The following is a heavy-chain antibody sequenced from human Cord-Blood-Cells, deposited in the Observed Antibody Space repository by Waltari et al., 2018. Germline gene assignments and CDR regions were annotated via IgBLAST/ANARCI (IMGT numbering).Heavy chain of an antibody. CDR3: ASVRGYDFWSGYFNWFDP. Sequence: QVQLQQWGAGLLKPSETLSLTCAVYGGSFSGYYWSWIRQPPGKGLEWIGEINHSGSTNYNPSLKSLVTISVDTSKNQFSLKLSSVTAADTAVYYCASVRGYDFWSGYFNWFDPWGQGTLVTVSS. CDR2: INHSGST. J-gene: IGHJ5*02. CDR1: GGSFSGYY. D-gene: IGHD3-3*01. V-gene: IGHV4-34*01.